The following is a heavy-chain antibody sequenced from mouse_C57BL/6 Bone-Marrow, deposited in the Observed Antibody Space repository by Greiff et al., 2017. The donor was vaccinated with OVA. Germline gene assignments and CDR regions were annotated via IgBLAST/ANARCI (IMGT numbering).Heavy chain of an antibody. V-gene: IGHV1-26*01. Sequence: VQLQQSGPELVKPGASVKISCKASGYTFTDYYMNWVKQSHGKSLEWIGDINPNNGGTSYNQKFKGKATLTVDKSSSTAYMELRSLTSEDSAVYYCARRGRSPFAYWGQGTLVTVSA. CDR3: ARRGRSPFAY. CDR1: GYTFTDYY. CDR2: INPNNGGT. J-gene: IGHJ3*01.